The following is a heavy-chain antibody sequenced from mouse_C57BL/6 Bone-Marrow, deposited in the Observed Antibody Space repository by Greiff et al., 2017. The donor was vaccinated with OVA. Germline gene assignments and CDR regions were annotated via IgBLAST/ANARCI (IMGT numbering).Heavy chain of an antibody. Sequence: QVQLKESGAELVRPGASVTLSCKASGYTFTDYEMPWVKQTPVHGLEWIGAIDPETGGTACNQKFKGKAILTADKSSSTAYMELRSRTSKDSAVDYCTRGYSNYYAMDYWGQGTSVTVSS. V-gene: IGHV1-15*01. CDR2: IDPETGGT. CDR3: TRGYSNYYAMDY. J-gene: IGHJ4*01. CDR1: GYTFTDYE. D-gene: IGHD2-5*01.